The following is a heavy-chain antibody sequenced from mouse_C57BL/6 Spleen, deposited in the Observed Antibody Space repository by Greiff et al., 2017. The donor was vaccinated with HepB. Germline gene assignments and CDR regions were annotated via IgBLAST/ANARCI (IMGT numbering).Heavy chain of an antibody. CDR3: ARASFYYSDFDY. J-gene: IGHJ2*01. CDR1: GYAFSSSW. V-gene: IGHV1-82*01. CDR2: IYPGDGDT. Sequence: VQLQQSGPELVKPGASVKISCKASGYAFSSSWMNWVKQRPGKGLEWIGRIYPGDGDTNYNGKFKGKATLTADKSSSTAYMQLSSLTSEDSAVYFCARASFYYSDFDYWGQGTTLTVSS. D-gene: IGHD2-12*01.